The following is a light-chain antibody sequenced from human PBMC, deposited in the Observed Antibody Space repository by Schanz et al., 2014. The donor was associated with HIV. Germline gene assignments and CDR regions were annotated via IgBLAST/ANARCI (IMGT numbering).Light chain of an antibody. Sequence: EIVLTQSPGTLSLSPGERATLSCRASQTVNPYSLAWYQQKRDQPPRLVIYATSSRAAGIPDRFSGTGSGTDFTLTISRLEPEDFAVYFCQYFGNSGGTFGGGTKVEIK. V-gene: IGKV3-20*01. J-gene: IGKJ4*01. CDR3: QYFGNSGGT. CDR2: ATS. CDR1: QTVNPYS.